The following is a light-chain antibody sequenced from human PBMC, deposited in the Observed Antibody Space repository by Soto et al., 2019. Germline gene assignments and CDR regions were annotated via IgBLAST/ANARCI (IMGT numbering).Light chain of an antibody. V-gene: IGKV3-20*01. CDR1: QSVTSNY. J-gene: IGKJ1*01. Sequence: IGLTQSPGTLSSSQRERVTLSCRASQSVTSNYLAWYQQKPGQSPRLLIFGASIRDTGLPDRFSGGGSGRDFTLTISRLEPEDSAVYYCHQYGISPGTFGQGTKVDI. CDR2: GAS. CDR3: HQYGISPGT.